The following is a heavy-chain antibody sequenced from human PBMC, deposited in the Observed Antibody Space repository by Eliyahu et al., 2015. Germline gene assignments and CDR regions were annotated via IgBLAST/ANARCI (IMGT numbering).Heavy chain of an antibody. CDR1: GXPFXTYD. CDR2: IRHDGRDK. V-gene: IGHV3-30*02. Sequence: QVQLVESGGGVVQPGGXLXXXCAASGXPFXTYDMHWVRQAPGKGLEWVALIRHDGRDKYYAASVKGRFTISRDNSKNTLYLQVDSLRAEDTAVYYCAKDLSSSYYGDFDYWGQGTLVTVSS. CDR3: AKDLSSSYYGDFDY. D-gene: IGHD2-2*01. J-gene: IGHJ4*02.